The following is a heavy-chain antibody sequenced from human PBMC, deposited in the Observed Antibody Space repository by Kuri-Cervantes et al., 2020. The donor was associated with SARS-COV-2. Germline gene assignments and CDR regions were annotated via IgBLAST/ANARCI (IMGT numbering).Heavy chain of an antibody. D-gene: IGHD2-15*01. CDR3: ARVVAAAGRLWFDP. Sequence: GGSLRLSCEASGFILGSYGMTWVRQAPGKGLQWVSSISAGGGRTDYADSVKGRFTISRDNSKKMVFLQMDKLRDEDAALYCCARVVAAAGRLWFDPWGQGTPVTVSS. CDR1: GFILGSYG. CDR2: ISAGGGRT. J-gene: IGHJ5*02. V-gene: IGHV3-23*01.